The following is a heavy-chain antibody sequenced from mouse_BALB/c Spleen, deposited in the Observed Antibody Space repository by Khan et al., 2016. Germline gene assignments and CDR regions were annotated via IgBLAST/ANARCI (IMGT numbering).Heavy chain of an antibody. Sequence: QIQLVQSGPGLVQPSQSLSITCTVSGFSLTNYGVHWVRQSPGRGLEWLGVIWSGGSTDFNAAFISSLSISKDNSESQVFFKMTSLRDDDAATYYCARTGLVSCGSMDYWGQGTTVTVSS. J-gene: IGHJ4*01. V-gene: IGHV2-4-1*01. CDR1: GFSLTNYG. D-gene: IGHD2-2*01. CDR2: IWSGGST. CDR3: ARTGLVSCGSMDY.